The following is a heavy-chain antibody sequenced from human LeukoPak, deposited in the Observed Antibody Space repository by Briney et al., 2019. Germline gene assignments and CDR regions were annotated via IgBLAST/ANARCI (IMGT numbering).Heavy chain of an antibody. J-gene: IGHJ4*02. CDR3: TRHEEGEVGLVVIGY. V-gene: IGHV3-23*01. CDR1: GFTFSTFA. CDR2: IFPSGGEI. D-gene: IGHD3-22*01. Sequence: GGSLRLSCAASGFTFSTFAMIWVRQPPGKGLEWVSSIFPSGGEIHYADSVKGRFTISRDNSKNTLYLQMNSLTTEDTAVYYCTRHEEGEVGLVVIGYWGQGTLVTVSS.